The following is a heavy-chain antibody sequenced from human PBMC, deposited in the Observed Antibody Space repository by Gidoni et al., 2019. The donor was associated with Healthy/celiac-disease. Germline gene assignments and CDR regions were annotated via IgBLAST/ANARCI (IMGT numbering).Heavy chain of an antibody. CDR2: ISYDGNNK. CDR1: GFTLWSYG. V-gene: IGHV3-30*18. CDR3: EKDSSGYYDYVGGTPGAFDI. J-gene: IGHJ3*02. Sequence: QVQLVESGGGVVQPGRSLRLSCAASGFTLWSYGMHRVRHAPGTGLGWVAVISYDGNNKDYADSVKGRFTISRDNSKNTLYLQMNSLRAEDTAVYYCEKDSSGYYDYVGGTPGAFDIWGQGTMVTVSS. D-gene: IGHD3-16*01.